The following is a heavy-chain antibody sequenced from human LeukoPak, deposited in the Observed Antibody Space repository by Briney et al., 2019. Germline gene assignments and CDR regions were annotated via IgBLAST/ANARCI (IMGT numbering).Heavy chain of an antibody. CDR1: GYSFTSYW. Sequence: GESLKISCKGSGYSFTSYWIGWVRQMPGKGLDCMGIIYPGDSRYSPSFQGQVTISADRSISTAYLQWSSLKASYTAMYYCARRDTSGFFDYWGQGSLVTVSS. V-gene: IGHV5-51*01. CDR2: IYPGDS. CDR3: ARRDTSGFFDY. J-gene: IGHJ4*02. D-gene: IGHD3-22*01.